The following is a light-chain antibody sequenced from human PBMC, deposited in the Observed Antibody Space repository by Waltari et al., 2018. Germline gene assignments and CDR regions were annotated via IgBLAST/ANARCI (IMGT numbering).Light chain of an antibody. CDR1: NVGTKS. J-gene: IGLJ2*01. CDR3: QVWDSITVV. CDR2: VDR. V-gene: IGLV3-21*02. Sequence: SYILTQPPSVSVAPGQTARVTCGGNNVGTKSVHGYQQKPGQAPVPVVSVDRDRPSGIPERFSGSTSGNTATLTISRVEVEDEADYYCQVWDSITVVFGGGTKLIVL.